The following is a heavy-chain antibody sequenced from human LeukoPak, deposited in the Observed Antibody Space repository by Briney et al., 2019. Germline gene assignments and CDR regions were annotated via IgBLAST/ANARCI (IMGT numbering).Heavy chain of an antibody. CDR2: INHSGST. D-gene: IGHD3-22*01. CDR3: ARGWDYYDSSGYYSEASYFDY. J-gene: IGHJ4*02. V-gene: IGHV4-34*01. Sequence: PSETLSLTCAVYGGSFSGYYWSWIRQPPGKGLEWIGEINHSGSTNYNPSLKSRVTISVDTSKNQFSLKLGSVTAADTAVYYCARGWDYYDSSGYYSEASYFDYWGQGTLVTVSS. CDR1: GGSFSGYY.